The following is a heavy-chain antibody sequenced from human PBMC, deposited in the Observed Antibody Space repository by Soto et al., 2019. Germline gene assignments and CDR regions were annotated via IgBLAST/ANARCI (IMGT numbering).Heavy chain of an antibody. CDR1: GFSLTTSGVG. J-gene: IGHJ4*02. Sequence: QITLKESGPTLVKPTQTLTLTCTFSGFSLTTSGVGVGWIRQPPGKALEWLALIYWDDDKRYSPSLESRLTINKDTSKNQVVLTITTMDPVDTATYYCAHSIPPRVLDYWGQGTLVTVSS. D-gene: IGHD1-1*01. V-gene: IGHV2-5*02. CDR2: IYWDDDK. CDR3: AHSIPPRVLDY.